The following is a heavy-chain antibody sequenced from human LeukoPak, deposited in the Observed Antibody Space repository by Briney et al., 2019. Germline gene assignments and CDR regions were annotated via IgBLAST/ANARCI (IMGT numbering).Heavy chain of an antibody. CDR1: GYTFTINY. Sequence: ASVNVSCKASGYTFTINYMHWVRQAPGQGLEWMGIIHPSGGNTTYAQKFQGRVAMTRDTSTSTVYMELSSLRSEDTAIYYCARDCSSTRCQGPVFDNWGQGTLVTVSS. D-gene: IGHD2-2*01. V-gene: IGHV1-46*01. CDR3: ARDCSSTRCQGPVFDN. CDR2: IHPSGGNT. J-gene: IGHJ4*02.